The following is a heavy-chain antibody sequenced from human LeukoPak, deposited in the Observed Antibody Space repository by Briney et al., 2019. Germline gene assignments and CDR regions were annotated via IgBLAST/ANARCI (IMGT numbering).Heavy chain of an antibody. CDR3: ARFPGVVVPAAKAYYYYGMDV. D-gene: IGHD2-2*01. Sequence: PSETLSLTCAVYGGSLSGDYWSWIRQPPGKGLEWIGEINHSGSTNYNPSLKSRVTISVDTSKNQFSLKLSSVTAADTAVYYCARFPGVVVPAAKAYYYYGMDVWGQGTTVTVSS. V-gene: IGHV4-34*01. CDR1: GGSLSGDY. J-gene: IGHJ6*02. CDR2: INHSGST.